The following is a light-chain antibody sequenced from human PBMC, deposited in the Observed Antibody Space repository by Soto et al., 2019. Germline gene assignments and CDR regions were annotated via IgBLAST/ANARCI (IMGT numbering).Light chain of an antibody. V-gene: IGLV1-40*01. CDR2: GNS. CDR1: SSNIGAGYD. Sequence: QSVLTQPPSVSGAPGQRVTISCTGSSSNIGAGYDVHWYQQLPETAPKLLIYGNSNRPSGIPDRFSGSKSGNSASLAITGHQAEDEADYYCQSYDGTLRVYVVFGGGTKLTV. J-gene: IGLJ2*01. CDR3: QSYDGTLRVYVV.